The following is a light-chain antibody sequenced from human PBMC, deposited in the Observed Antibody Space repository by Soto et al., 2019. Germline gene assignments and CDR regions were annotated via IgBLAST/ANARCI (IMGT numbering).Light chain of an antibody. Sequence: DIQMTQSPSTLSASIGVRVNITCRGSQSISTWLAWYQQTPGKAPNLLIYKASNLESGVPSRFSGSGSGTEFTLTINSLQPEDFATYYCQQYDSYPWTFGQGTKVEIK. J-gene: IGKJ1*01. CDR1: QSISTW. CDR3: QQYDSYPWT. CDR2: KAS. V-gene: IGKV1-5*03.